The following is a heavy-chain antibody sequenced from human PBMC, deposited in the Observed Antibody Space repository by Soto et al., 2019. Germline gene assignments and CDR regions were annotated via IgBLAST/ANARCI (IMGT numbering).Heavy chain of an antibody. CDR2: IYSGGTT. Sequence: EVPLVESGGGLVQPGGSLRLSCAASGFTVSSNYMSWVRQAPGKGLEWVSVIYSGGTTYYADSVKGRFTISRDNSKNTLYLQMISLGAEDTAVYYCARNGDSSDYRGWFDPWGQGTLVTVSS. D-gene: IGHD3-22*01. CDR1: GFTVSSNY. CDR3: ARNGDSSDYRGWFDP. V-gene: IGHV3-66*01. J-gene: IGHJ5*02.